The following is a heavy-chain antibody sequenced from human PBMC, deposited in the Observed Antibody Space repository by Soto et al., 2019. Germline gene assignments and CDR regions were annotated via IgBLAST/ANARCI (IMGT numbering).Heavy chain of an antibody. CDR3: ARAAGYSFGPDY. D-gene: IGHD5-12*01. CDR1: GFNFRSYA. Sequence: QVHLVESGGGVVQPGRSLRLSCAASGFNFRSYAVHWVRQAPGKGLEWVTGIPFDGSNIHYADSVKGRFTVSRDNSKNTVSLHMNSLRGEYTAVYYCARAAGYSFGPDYWGQGTLLTVSS. V-gene: IGHV3-30-3*01. CDR2: IPFDGSNI. J-gene: IGHJ4*02.